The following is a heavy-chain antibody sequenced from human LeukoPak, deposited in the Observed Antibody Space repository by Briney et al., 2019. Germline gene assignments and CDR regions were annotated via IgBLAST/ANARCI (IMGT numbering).Heavy chain of an antibody. CDR2: ISSSDSTI. J-gene: IGHJ4*02. D-gene: IGHD1-26*01. CDR3: ARSLPASSGSLY. CDR1: GFTFSSYE. V-gene: IGHV3-48*03. Sequence: GGSLRLSCAASGFTFSSYEMNWVRQAPGKGLEWVSYISSSDSTIYYADSVKGRFTISRDNAKNSLYLQMNSLRAEDTAVYYCARSLPASSGSLYWGQGTLVTVSS.